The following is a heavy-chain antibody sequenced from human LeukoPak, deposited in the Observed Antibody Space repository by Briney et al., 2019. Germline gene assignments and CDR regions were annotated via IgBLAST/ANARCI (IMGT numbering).Heavy chain of an antibody. Sequence: PSETLSLTCSVSGCSISRSSYYCGWIRQPPGKGLEWIGSIYYSGSTYYNPSLKSRVTISVDTSKNQFSLKLSSVTAADTAVCYCARGGYVLRFLERLLFPNQWGPGTLVTVSS. CDR1: GCSISRSSYY. CDR2: IYYSGST. J-gene: IGHJ4*02. CDR3: ARGGYVLRFLERLLFPNQ. D-gene: IGHD3-3*01. V-gene: IGHV4-39*01.